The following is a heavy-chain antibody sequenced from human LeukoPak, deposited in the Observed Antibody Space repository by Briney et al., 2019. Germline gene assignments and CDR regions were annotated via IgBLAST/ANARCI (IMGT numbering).Heavy chain of an antibody. CDR3: ATGQRTSGQHGNAFDI. CDR1: GFIFSNFW. CDR2: IKQDGSEK. J-gene: IGHJ3*02. D-gene: IGHD6-19*01. Sequence: GGSLRLSCAASGFIFSNFWMSWVRQAPGKGLEWVANIKQDGSEKYYVDSVKGRFTISRDNAKNSLYLQMNSLRAEDTTVYYCATGQRTSGQHGNAFDIWGQGTMVTVSS. V-gene: IGHV3-7*01.